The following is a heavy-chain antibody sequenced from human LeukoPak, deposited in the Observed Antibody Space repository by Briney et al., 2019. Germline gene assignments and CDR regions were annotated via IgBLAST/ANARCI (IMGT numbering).Heavy chain of an antibody. D-gene: IGHD4-17*01. V-gene: IGHV3-21*01. CDR1: GFTFSSYS. CDR2: ISSSSSYI. J-gene: IGHJ4*02. CDR3: ARDAYDYGDSRRLDY. Sequence: GGSLRLSRAASGFTFSSYSMNWVRQAPGEGLEWVSSISSSSSYIYYADSVKGRFTISRDNAKNSLYLQMNSLRAEDTAVYYCARDAYDYGDSRRLDYWGQGTLVTVSS.